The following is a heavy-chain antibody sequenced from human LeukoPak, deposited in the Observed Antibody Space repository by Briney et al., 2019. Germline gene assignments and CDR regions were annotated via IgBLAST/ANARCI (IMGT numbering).Heavy chain of an antibody. CDR2: ISAYNGNT. CDR1: GYTFTSYG. CDR3: ARDRLDYHDIQYYYGMDV. J-gene: IGHJ6*02. Sequence: ASVKVSCKASGYTFTSYGISWVRQAPGQGLEWMGWISAYNGNTNYAQKLQGRVTMTTDTSTSTAYMELRSLRSDDTAVYYCARDRLDYHDIQYYYGMDVWGQGTTVTVSS. V-gene: IGHV1-18*01. D-gene: IGHD3-22*01.